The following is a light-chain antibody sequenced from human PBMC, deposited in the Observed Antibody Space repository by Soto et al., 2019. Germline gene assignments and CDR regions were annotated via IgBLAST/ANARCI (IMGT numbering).Light chain of an antibody. Sequence: EVLMTQSPATLSVSPGERATLSCRASQSVSSNLAWYQQKPGQATRPIIYGASTRANGIPARFSGSGSETEFTLTISSLQSEDFAFYYCQQYNNWHPWTFGQGTKVDIK. CDR1: QSVSSN. J-gene: IGKJ1*01. CDR2: GAS. CDR3: QQYNNWHPWT. V-gene: IGKV3-15*01.